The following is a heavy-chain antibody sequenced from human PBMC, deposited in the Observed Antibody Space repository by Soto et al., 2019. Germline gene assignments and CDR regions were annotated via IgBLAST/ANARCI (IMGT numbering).Heavy chain of an antibody. D-gene: IGHD3-3*01. CDR2: IIPIFGTA. V-gene: IGHV1-69*13. CDR3: ARDNRIYDFWSGYFDY. CDR1: GGTFSSYA. J-gene: IGHJ4*02. Sequence: VASVKVSCKASGGTFSSYAISWVRQAPGQGLEWMGGIIPIFGTANYAQKFQGRVTITADESTSTAYMELSSLRSEDTAVYYCARDNRIYDFWSGYFDYWGQGTLVTVSS.